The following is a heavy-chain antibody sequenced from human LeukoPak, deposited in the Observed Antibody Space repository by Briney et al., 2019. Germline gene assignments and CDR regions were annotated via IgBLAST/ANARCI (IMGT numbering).Heavy chain of an antibody. V-gene: IGHV3-9*01. CDR3: AKDKERLGELSLSLFDP. J-gene: IGHJ5*02. D-gene: IGHD3-16*02. CDR1: GFTFDDYA. CDR2: ISWNSGNI. Sequence: PGRSLRLSCAASGFTFDDYAMHWVRQAPGKGLEWVSSISWNSGNIGYADSVKGRFTISRDNAKSSLYLQMNSLRAEDTALYYCAKDKERLGELSLSLFDPWGQGTLVPVSS.